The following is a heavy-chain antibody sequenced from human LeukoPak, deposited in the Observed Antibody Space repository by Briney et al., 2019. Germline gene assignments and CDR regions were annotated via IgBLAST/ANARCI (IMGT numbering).Heavy chain of an antibody. Sequence: ASVKVSCKTCGYPFTTYDIHWVRQATGQGLEWMGWMNPNSANTGYAQKSQGRVAMTRDTSINTAYLDLSSLRSDDTAIYYCTRGEVLDTSGYLYAFHIWGQGTVVTVSS. J-gene: IGHJ3*02. V-gene: IGHV1-8*01. CDR1: GYPFTTYD. CDR3: TRGEVLDTSGYLYAFHI. CDR2: MNPNSANT. D-gene: IGHD2-2*03.